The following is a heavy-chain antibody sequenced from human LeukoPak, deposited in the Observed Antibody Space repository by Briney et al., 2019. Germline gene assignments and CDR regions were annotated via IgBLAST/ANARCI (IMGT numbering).Heavy chain of an antibody. D-gene: IGHD4-17*01. CDR1: GFTFSTYS. CDR2: ISDDSNYI. V-gene: IGHV3-21*04. J-gene: IGHJ3*02. CDR3: AKGDYGEPTDAFDI. Sequence: PGGSLRLSCAASGFTFSTYSGNWIRQAPGKGLEWVSSISDDSNYIFYADSVKGRFTISRDNAKNSLYLQMNSLRAEDMALYYCAKGDYGEPTDAFDIWGQGTMVTVSS.